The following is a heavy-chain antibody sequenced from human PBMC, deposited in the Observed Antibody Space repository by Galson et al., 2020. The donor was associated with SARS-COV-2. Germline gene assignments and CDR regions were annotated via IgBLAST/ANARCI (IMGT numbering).Heavy chain of an antibody. J-gene: IGHJ6*02. CDR2: ISGYNGVT. V-gene: IGHV1-18*01. D-gene: IGHD3-10*01. CDR1: GYIFTNYG. Sequence: ASVKVSCKASGYIFTNYGIGWARQAPGQGLEWMGFISGYNGVTTYAQKFQGRVTMTTQTSTTTAFMELRNLGPDDTAIYFCARETVYGSGRGNYYGMDVWGQGTTVTVSS. CDR3: ARETVYGSGRGNYYGMDV.